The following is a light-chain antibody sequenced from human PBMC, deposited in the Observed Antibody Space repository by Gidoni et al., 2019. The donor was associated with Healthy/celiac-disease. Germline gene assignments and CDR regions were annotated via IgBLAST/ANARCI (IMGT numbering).Light chain of an antibody. CDR3: QQSYSTPPDT. CDR2: AAS. V-gene: IGKV1-39*01. CDR1: QSISSY. Sequence: DIQMTQSPSSLSASVGDRVTITCRASQSISSYLNWYQQKPGKAPKLLIYAASSLQSGVPSRCSGSGSGTDFTLTISSLHPEDFATYYCQQSYSTPPDTFGGXTKVEIK. J-gene: IGKJ4*01.